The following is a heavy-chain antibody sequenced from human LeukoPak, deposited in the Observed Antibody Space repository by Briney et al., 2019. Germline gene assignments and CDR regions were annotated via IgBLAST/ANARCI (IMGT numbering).Heavy chain of an antibody. CDR2: INQDGSEK. J-gene: IGHJ4*02. CDR3: ARPNFYPDY. Sequence: GGSLRLSCAASGFTFSSYGMSWVRQAPGKGLEWVANINQDGSEKYYVDSVKGRFTISRDNAKNSLYLQMNSLRAEDTAVYYCARPNFYPDYWGQGTLVTVSS. CDR1: GFTFSSYG. D-gene: IGHD1-1*01. V-gene: IGHV3-7*01.